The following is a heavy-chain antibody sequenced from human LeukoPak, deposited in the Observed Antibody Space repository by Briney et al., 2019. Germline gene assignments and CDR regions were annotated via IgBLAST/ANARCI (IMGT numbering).Heavy chain of an antibody. J-gene: IGHJ4*02. CDR1: GGSFSGYY. V-gene: IGHV4-31*11. CDR3: ARAGGFFSPFGY. Sequence: SETLSLTCAVYGGSFSGYYWSWIRQHPGKGLEWIGYIYYSGSTYYNPSLKSRVTISVDTSKNQFSLKLSSVTAADTAVYYCARAGGFFSPFGYWGQGTLVTVSS. D-gene: IGHD3-16*01. CDR2: IYYSGST.